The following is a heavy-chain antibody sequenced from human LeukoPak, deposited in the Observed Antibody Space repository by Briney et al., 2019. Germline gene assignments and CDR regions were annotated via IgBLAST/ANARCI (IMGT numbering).Heavy chain of an antibody. Sequence: PGGSLRLSCAASRFIFGIYTMTWVRQAPGKGLEWVSAISRSGESTYYADSVRGRFTISRDNAKNTLYLQMNSLRAEDTAVYYCARDNAAPDPRCWGQGTLVTVSS. V-gene: IGHV3-23*01. CDR2: ISRSGEST. J-gene: IGHJ4*02. CDR1: RFIFGIYT. CDR3: ARDNAAPDPRC.